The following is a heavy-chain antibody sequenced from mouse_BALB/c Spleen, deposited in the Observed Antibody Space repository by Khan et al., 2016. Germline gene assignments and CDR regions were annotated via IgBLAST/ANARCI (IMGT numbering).Heavy chain of an antibody. CDR1: GFNIKDTY. D-gene: IGHD2-4*01. V-gene: IGHV14-3*02. CDR2: IDPANGNT. CDR3: ARTPHDYDGGVSY. J-gene: IGHJ3*01. Sequence: VQLQQSGAELVKPGASVKLSCTASGFNIKDTYMHWVKQRPEQGLEWIGRIDPANGNTKYDPKFQGKATITADTSSNTAYLQLSSLTSEDTAVXYFARTPHDYDGGVSYWGQGTLVTVSA.